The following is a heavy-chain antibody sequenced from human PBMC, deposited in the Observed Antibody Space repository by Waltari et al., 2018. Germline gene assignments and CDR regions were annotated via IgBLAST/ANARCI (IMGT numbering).Heavy chain of an antibody. V-gene: IGHV4-38-2*01. CDR1: GYSISSGYY. Sequence: QVQLQESGPALVKPSETLSLTCAVSGYSISSGYYWGWIRQPPGKGLEYIGYISGSSGSTYYNPSLKSRVTISKDTSKNQFSLRLSSVTAADTAVYYCASPYCSSTYCSLYNRFDVWGPGVLVTVSS. D-gene: IGHD2-2*01. CDR3: ASPYCSSTYCSLYNRFDV. CDR2: ISGSSGST. J-gene: IGHJ5*02.